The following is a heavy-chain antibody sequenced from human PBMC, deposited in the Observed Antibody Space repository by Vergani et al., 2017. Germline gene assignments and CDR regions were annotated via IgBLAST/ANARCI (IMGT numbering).Heavy chain of an antibody. CDR3: AKSPEENQLLFLLSPGGMDY. Sequence: QVQLVESGGGVVQPGRSLRLSCAASGFTFSSYGMHWVRQAPGKGLEWVAVISYDGSNKYYADSVKGRFTISRDNSKNTLYLQMNSLRAEDTAVYYCAKSPEENQLLFLLSPGGMDYWGQGTLVTVSS. CDR2: ISYDGSNK. D-gene: IGHD2-2*01. CDR1: GFTFSSYG. J-gene: IGHJ4*02. V-gene: IGHV3-30*18.